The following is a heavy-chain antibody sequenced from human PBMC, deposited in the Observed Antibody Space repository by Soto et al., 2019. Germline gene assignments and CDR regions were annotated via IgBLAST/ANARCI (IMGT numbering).Heavy chain of an antibody. CDR3: ARDPRIAAAGGYNWFDP. J-gene: IGHJ5*02. CDR2: ISAYNGNT. Sequence: QVPLVQSGAEVKKPGASVKVSCKASGYTFTSYGISWVRQAPGQGLEWMGWISAYNGNTNYAQKLQGRVTMTTDTSTSTAYMELRSLRSDDTAVYYCARDPRIAAAGGYNWFDPWGQGTLVTVSS. V-gene: IGHV1-18*04. D-gene: IGHD6-13*01. CDR1: GYTFTSYG.